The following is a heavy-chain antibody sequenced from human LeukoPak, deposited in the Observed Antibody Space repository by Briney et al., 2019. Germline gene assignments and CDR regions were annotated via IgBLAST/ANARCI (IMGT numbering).Heavy chain of an antibody. J-gene: IGHJ4*02. CDR1: GFTVSSNY. D-gene: IGHD6-19*01. CDR2: ISPDGSAK. V-gene: IGHV3-7*02. Sequence: GGSLRLSCAAFGFTVSSNYMTWVRQAPGKGLEWVANISPDGSAKYYVDSVKGRFTISRDNARNSLYLQMNSLRAEDTAIYYCASQPSAVAGNYWGQGTLVTVSS. CDR3: ASQPSAVAGNY.